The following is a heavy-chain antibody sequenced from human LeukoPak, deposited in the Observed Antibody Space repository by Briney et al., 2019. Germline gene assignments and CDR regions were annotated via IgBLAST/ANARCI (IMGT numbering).Heavy chain of an antibody. Sequence: SVKVSCKASGGTFSSYAISWVRQAPGQGLEWMGRIIPILGIANYAQKFQGRVTITTDESTSTAYMELSSLRFEDTAMYYCARVDRYHYFLDVWGKGTTVTVSS. V-gene: IGHV1-69*04. J-gene: IGHJ6*03. CDR2: IIPILGIA. CDR3: ARVDRYHYFLDV. CDR1: GGTFSSYA.